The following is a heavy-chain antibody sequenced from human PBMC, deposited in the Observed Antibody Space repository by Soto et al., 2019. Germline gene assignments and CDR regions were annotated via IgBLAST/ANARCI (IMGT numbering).Heavy chain of an antibody. D-gene: IGHD2-15*01. CDR1: GYTFTSYF. V-gene: IGHV1-46*01. CDR3: ARTGSGSTYSYDYCMDV. Sequence: ASVKVSCKASGYTFTSYFIHWVRPAPGQGLEWMGILNPSGGSTTYAQKFQDRVILTRDTSTSTVYMELSSLRSEDTAVYYCARTGSGSTYSYDYCMDVWGQGTTVTVSS. CDR2: LNPSGGST. J-gene: IGHJ6*02.